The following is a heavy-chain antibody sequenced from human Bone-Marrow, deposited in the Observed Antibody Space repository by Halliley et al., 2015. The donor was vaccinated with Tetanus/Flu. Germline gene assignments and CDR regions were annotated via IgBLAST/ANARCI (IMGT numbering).Heavy chain of an antibody. Sequence: SASGTYIYYGDSVRGRFPISRDNAKNSIFLQMNSLRAEDTGVYYCARNSYCTSTSCSSGDYFDYWGQGTLVTVSS. V-gene: IGHV3-21*03. CDR3: ARNSYCTSTSCSSGDYFDY. CDR2: SASGTYI. J-gene: IGHJ4*02. D-gene: IGHD2-2*01.